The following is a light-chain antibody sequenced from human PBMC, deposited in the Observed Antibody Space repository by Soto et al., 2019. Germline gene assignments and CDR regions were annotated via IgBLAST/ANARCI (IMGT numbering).Light chain of an antibody. CDR3: QQYDTYWT. CDR2: KAS. V-gene: IGKV1-5*03. CDR1: QSINNW. J-gene: IGKJ1*01. Sequence: DIQMTQSPSTLSASVGDRVTITCRASQSINNWLAWYQQKPGKAPKLLIYKASNLDIGVPSRFSGGRTWTEFTITISSLQPDDFPTYYCQQYDTYWTFGQGTKAEIK.